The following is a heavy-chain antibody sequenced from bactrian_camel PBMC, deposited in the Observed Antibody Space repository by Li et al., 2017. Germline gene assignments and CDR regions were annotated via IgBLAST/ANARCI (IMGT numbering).Heavy chain of an antibody. V-gene: IGHV3S1*01. D-gene: IGHD4*01. CDR1: GFTFSSYS. J-gene: IGHJ6*01. Sequence: HVQLVESGGGLVQPGGSLRLSCAASGFTFSSYSLYWVRQAPGRGLEWVSTVNSGGGLTYYADSVKGRFTISRDNVQNTVSLQMNSLKPEDTAVYYCVRAQGPKFSDYVFVFGYWGQGNQVTVS. CDR3: VRAQGPKFSDYVFVFGY. CDR2: VNSGGGLT.